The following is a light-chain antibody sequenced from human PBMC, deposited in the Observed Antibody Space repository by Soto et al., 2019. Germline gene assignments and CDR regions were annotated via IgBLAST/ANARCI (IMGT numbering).Light chain of an antibody. CDR2: DVS. J-gene: IGLJ1*01. V-gene: IGLV2-14*01. CDR1: SSDVGGYNY. CDR3: SSYTSSSTLVV. Sequence: QSALTQPASVSGSPGQSITISCTGTSSDVGGYNYVSWYQQHPGKAPKLMIYDVSNRPSGVSNRFSGSKSGNTASLTIYGLQAEDEADYYCSSYTSSSTLVVFGTGTKRTVL.